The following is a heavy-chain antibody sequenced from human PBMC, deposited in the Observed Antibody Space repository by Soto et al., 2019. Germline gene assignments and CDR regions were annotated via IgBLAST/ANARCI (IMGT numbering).Heavy chain of an antibody. CDR1: GYTCTGYY. J-gene: IGHJ5*02. CDR3: ARGGCSSTSCWNNWFDP. Sequence: GASVKVSCKASGYTCTGYYMHWVRQAPGQGLEWMGWINPNSVGTNFDQKFQGWFTMTRDTSIITAYMELSRLRSDDTALFYCARGGCSSTSCWNNWFDPWGQGTLVTVSS. V-gene: IGHV1-2*04. CDR2: INPNSVGT. D-gene: IGHD2-2*01.